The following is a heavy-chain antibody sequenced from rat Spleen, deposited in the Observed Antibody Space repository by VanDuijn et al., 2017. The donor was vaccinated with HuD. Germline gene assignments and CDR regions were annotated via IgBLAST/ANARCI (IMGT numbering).Heavy chain of an antibody. CDR3: TRDPFDY. V-gene: IGHV5-31*01. CDR2: ITNTGDST. Sequence: EVQLVESGGGLVQPGRSLKLSCVVSGFTFSNYWMTWIRQAPGKGLEWVASITNTGDSTYYPDSVKGRFTIYRDHSKSTLYLQMNSLRSEDTATYYCTRDPFDYWGQGVMVTVSS. J-gene: IGHJ2*01. CDR1: GFTFSNYW.